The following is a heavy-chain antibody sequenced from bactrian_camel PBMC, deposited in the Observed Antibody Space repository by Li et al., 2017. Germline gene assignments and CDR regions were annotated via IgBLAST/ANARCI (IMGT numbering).Heavy chain of an antibody. D-gene: IGHD1*01. J-gene: IGHJ6*01. V-gene: IGHV3S55*01. CDR2: LGDDGST. CDR1: GDNRM. CDR3: AASRWVTWARELLESDFHF. Sequence: HVQLVESGGGSAQIGGSLRLSCVVSGDNRMVAWFRQGPGTTREGVAGLGDDGSTSYAKFAEGRFTISKNSKNTFYLQMNQLKPEDTAIYYCAASRWVTWARELLESDFHFWGQGTQVTVS.